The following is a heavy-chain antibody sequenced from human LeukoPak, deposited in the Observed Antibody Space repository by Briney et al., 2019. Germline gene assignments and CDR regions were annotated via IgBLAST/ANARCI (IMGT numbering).Heavy chain of an antibody. D-gene: IGHD3-10*01. CDR2: INTDGSST. V-gene: IGHV3-74*01. CDR1: EFTFSNSW. Sequence: GGSLRLSCTASEFTFSNSWMYWVRQAPGKGLVRVSHINTDGSSTSYADSVKGRFTISRDNAKSTLYLQMNSLRAEDTAVYYCARDRLYNWGQGTLVTVSS. CDR3: ARDRLYN. J-gene: IGHJ4*02.